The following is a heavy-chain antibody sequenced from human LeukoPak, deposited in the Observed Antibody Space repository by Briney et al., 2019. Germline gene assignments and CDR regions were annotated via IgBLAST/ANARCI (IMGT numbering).Heavy chain of an antibody. Sequence: ASVTVSRKPSVYTVTSYGIRWLRQPPPQELEGMGWISAYNGNTNYAQKLQGRVTMTTDTSTSTAYMELRSLRSDDTAVYYCARNVLLWFGELDYWGQGTLVTVSS. CDR2: ISAYNGNT. J-gene: IGHJ4*02. CDR1: VYTVTSYG. D-gene: IGHD3-10*01. V-gene: IGHV1-18*01. CDR3: ARNVLLWFGELDY.